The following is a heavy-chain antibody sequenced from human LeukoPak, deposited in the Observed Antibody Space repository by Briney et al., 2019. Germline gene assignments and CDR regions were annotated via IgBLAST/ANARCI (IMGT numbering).Heavy chain of an antibody. V-gene: IGHV3-11*04. Sequence: PGGSLRLSCVASGFSFSDDFMSWIRQAPGQRPEWVSYISHSGYTIQYADSVKGRFTISRDNSKNTLYLQMNSLRAEDTAVYYCARDVGIEWELLGYFDYWGQGTLVTVSS. J-gene: IGHJ4*02. D-gene: IGHD1-26*01. CDR1: GFSFSDDF. CDR3: ARDVGIEWELLGYFDY. CDR2: ISHSGYTI.